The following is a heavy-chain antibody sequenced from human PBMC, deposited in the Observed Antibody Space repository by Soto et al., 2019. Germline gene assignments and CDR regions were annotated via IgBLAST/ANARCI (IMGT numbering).Heavy chain of an antibody. CDR3: TTDNYDSSGYYRFAY. Sequence: ASVKVSCKVSGYTLIDLSMHWVRQAPGKGLEWMGRFDPEDGQTIYAQKFQGRVTMSEDTSPDTAYMELSSLSSEDTAVYYCTTDNYDSSGYYRFAYWGQGTQVTVSS. J-gene: IGHJ4*02. CDR2: FDPEDGQT. CDR1: GYTLIDLS. V-gene: IGHV1-24*01. D-gene: IGHD3-22*01.